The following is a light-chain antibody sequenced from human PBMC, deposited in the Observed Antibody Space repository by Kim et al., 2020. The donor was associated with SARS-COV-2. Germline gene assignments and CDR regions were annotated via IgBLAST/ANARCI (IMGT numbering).Light chain of an antibody. CDR1: TGDVGGYNN. CDR2: YDS. V-gene: IGLV2-8*01. J-gene: IGLJ3*02. CDR3: SSYAGSNNWV. Sequence: VTITSTATTGDVGGYNNDTWYQRHPGEARDPKLMIYYDSKRPSGVPDRFSGGKSGGTASLTVSGLQAEDEADYYCSSYAGSNNWVFGGGTKLTVL.